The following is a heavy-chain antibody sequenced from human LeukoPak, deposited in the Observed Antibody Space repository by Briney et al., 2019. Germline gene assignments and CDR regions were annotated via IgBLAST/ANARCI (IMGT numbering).Heavy chain of an antibody. Sequence: GGSLSLSCAASGFPFNKYEMHWVRQAPGKGLEWVSYIDAGATSTNYADSVWGRFTLSRDNAQNSVHLQMNSLRDEDTAVYYCVRGRLLRSTKYFDYWGQGALVTVSS. CDR3: VRGRLLRSTKYFDY. CDR1: GFPFNKYE. CDR2: IDAGATST. V-gene: IGHV3-48*03. D-gene: IGHD2-21*02. J-gene: IGHJ4*02.